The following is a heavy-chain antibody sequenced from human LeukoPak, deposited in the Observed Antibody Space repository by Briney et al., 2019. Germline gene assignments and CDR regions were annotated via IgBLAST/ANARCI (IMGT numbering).Heavy chain of an antibody. V-gene: IGHV1-8*03. CDR3: ARGRGYYDFWSGYSAFDI. D-gene: IGHD3-3*01. CDR1: GYTFTSYD. Sequence: ASVKVSCKASGYTFTSYDINWVRQATGQGLEWMGWMNPNSGNTSYAQKFQGRVTITRNTSISTAYMELSSLRSEDTAVYYCARGRGYYDFWSGYSAFDIWGQGTMVTVSS. J-gene: IGHJ3*02. CDR2: MNPNSGNT.